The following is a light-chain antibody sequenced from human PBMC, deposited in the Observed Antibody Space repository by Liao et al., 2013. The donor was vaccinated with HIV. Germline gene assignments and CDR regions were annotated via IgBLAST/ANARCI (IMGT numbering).Light chain of an antibody. V-gene: IGLV3-1*01. CDR3: QAWDSSTVV. CDR2: EDN. CDR1: KLGDKY. J-gene: IGLJ2*01. Sequence: SYEVTQPPSVSVSPGQTASVTCSGDKLGDKYVSWYQQRPGQSPALVIYEDNKRPSGIPERFSGSNSGNTATLTISGTQAMDEADYYCQAWDSSTVVFGGGTKLTVL.